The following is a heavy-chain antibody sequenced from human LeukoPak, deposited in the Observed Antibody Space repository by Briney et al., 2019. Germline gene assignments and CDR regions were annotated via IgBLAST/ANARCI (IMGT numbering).Heavy chain of an antibody. V-gene: IGHV4-39*01. CDR1: GGSISSSSYY. J-gene: IGHJ3*02. CDR3: ARQHYYDSSGYDAFDI. Sequence: SETLSLTCTVSGGSISSSSYYWGWIRQPPGKGLEWIGSIYYSGSTYYNPSLKSRVTISVDTSKNQFSLKLSSVTAADTAVYYCARQHYYDSSGYDAFDIWGQGTMVTVSS. D-gene: IGHD3-22*01. CDR2: IYYSGST.